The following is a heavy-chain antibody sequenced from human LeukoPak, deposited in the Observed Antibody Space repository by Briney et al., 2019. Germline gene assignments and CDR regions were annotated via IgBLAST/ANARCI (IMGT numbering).Heavy chain of an antibody. CDR3: AKGGGVGLLAVAVNYFDY. V-gene: IGHV3-23*01. CDR2: ISASGDVT. CDR1: RFSFSAYP. J-gene: IGHJ4*02. D-gene: IGHD6-19*01. Sequence: GGFLRLSCAASRFSFSAYPMGWVRRAPGKGLEWVSGISASGDVTFHADPVKGRFTISRDNSKNTLYLQMNDLRAEDTAVYYCAKGGGVGLLAVAVNYFDYWGQGALVTVSS.